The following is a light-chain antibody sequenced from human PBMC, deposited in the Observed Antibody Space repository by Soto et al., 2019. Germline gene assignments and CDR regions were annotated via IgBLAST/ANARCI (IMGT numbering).Light chain of an antibody. CDR1: QSVSTSY. CDR2: GAS. J-gene: IGKJ1*01. Sequence: EIVLTQSPGTLSLSPGERATLSCRASQSVSTSYLAWYQQKPGQAPRLLIYGASSRATGNPDRFSGSGSGTDFTLTISRLESEDFAVYYCQQYGNSRAFGQGTKVEIK. CDR3: QQYGNSRA. V-gene: IGKV3-20*01.